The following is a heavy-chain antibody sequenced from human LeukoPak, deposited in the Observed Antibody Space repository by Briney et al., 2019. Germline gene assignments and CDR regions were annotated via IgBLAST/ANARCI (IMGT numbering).Heavy chain of an antibody. J-gene: IGHJ4*02. Sequence: PGGSLRLSCVVSGFTFRNYEMNWVRQAPGKGLEWVSYISSSGSTKYYADSVKGRFTISRDNAKNSLYLQMISLRAEDTALYYCARVEGFIDYWGQGTLVTVSS. CDR1: GFTFRNYE. V-gene: IGHV3-48*03. CDR2: ISSSGSTK. CDR3: ARVEGFIDY. D-gene: IGHD3-16*02.